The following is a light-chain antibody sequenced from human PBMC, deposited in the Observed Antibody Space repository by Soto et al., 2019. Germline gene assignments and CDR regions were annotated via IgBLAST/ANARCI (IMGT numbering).Light chain of an antibody. CDR3: QQYHTWPIT. Sequence: EIVMTQSPATLSVSPGERATLSCRASQSVSNNLAWYQQKPGQAPRLLISGASTGATGIPARFSGSGSGTEFTLTISSLQSEDCAIYYCQQYHTWPITFGGGTKVDIK. V-gene: IGKV3-15*01. CDR2: GAS. J-gene: IGKJ4*01. CDR1: QSVSNN.